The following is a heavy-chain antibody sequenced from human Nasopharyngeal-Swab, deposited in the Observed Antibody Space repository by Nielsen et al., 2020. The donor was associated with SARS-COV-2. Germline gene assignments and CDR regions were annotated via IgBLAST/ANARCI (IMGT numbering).Heavy chain of an antibody. CDR2: ILVSRYT. V-gene: IGHV4-39*02. CDR1: GGSITSSRHR. D-gene: IGHD3-3*01. J-gene: IGHJ4*02. CDR3: ARLDPFGSEDK. Sequence: SETLSLTCTVSGGSITSSRHRWGWIRQPPGKGLQWIGQILVSRYTNYHPSVRGRITVYADTSENYFSLRLSSVTAADTAVYYCARLDPFGSEDKWGQGTLVTVSS.